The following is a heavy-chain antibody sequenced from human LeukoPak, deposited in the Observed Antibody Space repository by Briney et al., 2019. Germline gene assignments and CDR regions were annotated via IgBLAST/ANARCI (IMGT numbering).Heavy chain of an antibody. CDR2: IYHSGST. D-gene: IGHD3-10*01. CDR1: GYFISSGYY. Sequence: SETLSLTCSVSGYFISSGYYWGWIRQPPGKGLEWIAVIYHSGSTSHNPSLKSRVTISVDTSKNQFSLKLTSVTAADSAVYYCARDFSVRGVRYFDYWGQGTLVTVSS. CDR3: ARDFSVRGVRYFDY. V-gene: IGHV4-38-2*02. J-gene: IGHJ4*02.